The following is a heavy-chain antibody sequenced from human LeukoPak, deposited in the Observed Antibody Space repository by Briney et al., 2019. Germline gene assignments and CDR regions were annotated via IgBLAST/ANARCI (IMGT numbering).Heavy chain of an antibody. CDR1: GFSLSSYA. J-gene: IGHJ5*02. Sequence: GGSLRLSCTVSGFSLSSYAMSWVRRAPGKGLEWVSATSSSDDGKYYADSVKGRFTISRDNAKNTLYLQMNSLRAEDTAVYYCARGDTLPGGLDPWGQGTLVTVSS. D-gene: IGHD1-26*01. CDR3: ARGDTLPGGLDP. CDR2: TSSSDDGK. V-gene: IGHV3-23*01.